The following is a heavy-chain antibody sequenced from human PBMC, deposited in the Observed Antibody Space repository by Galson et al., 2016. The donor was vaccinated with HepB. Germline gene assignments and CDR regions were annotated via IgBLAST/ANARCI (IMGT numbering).Heavy chain of an antibody. CDR1: GEPFSGYY. CDR2: INHVGIT. V-gene: IGHV4-34*01. CDR3: ARTWEGDNSLGKDV. J-gene: IGHJ6*02. D-gene: IGHD4-11*01. Sequence: SETLSLTCAVYGEPFSGYYWSWIRQPPGKGLEWIGEINHVGITHYNPSLESRVTLSADTSKNQFSLKVTSLTAADTAVYYCARTWEGDNSLGKDVWGQGTTVTVSS.